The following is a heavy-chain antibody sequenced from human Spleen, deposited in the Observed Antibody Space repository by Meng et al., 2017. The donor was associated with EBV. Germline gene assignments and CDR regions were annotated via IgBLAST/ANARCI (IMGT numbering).Heavy chain of an antibody. CDR1: GGALNDYV. Sequence: QVQLVQSGAEVRRPGSSVMVSCKTSGGALNDYVFNWVRQAPGQGLEWMGQIVPIFDSTNYAQTFQGRLTISADKSTSSVYMELRSLGYEDTAIYYCAREISYSAYDFDYCCQVALVTVSS. V-gene: IGHV1-69*06. CDR2: IVPIFDST. CDR3: AREISYSAYDFDY. J-gene: IGHJ4*02. D-gene: IGHD5-12*01.